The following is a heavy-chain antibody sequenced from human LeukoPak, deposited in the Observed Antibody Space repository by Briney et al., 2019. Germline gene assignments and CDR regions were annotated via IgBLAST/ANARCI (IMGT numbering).Heavy chain of an antibody. D-gene: IGHD6-19*01. V-gene: IGHV4-59*08. CDR2: IYYSGST. J-gene: IGHJ4*02. CDR1: GGSFSGYY. Sequence: SETLSLTCAVYGGSFSGYYWSWIRQPPGKGLEWIGYIYYSGSTNYNPSLKSRVTISVDTSKNQFSLKLSSVTAADTAVYYCARTIRVAVAGIFDYWGQGTLVTVSS. CDR3: ARTIRVAVAGIFDY.